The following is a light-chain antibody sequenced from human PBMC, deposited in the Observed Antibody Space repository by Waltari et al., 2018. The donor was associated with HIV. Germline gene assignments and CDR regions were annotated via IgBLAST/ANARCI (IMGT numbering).Light chain of an antibody. CDR3: QSYDRSLSVWV. J-gene: IGLJ3*02. CDR2: DNT. V-gene: IGLV1-40*01. Sequence: QSVLTQPPSVSGAPGQRVTISCTGSSYNTGAGYDVHWYQQLPGTAPRLLIYDNTIRPSGVPDRFSGSKSGTSASLAIAGLQDEDEAVYYCQSYDRSLSVWVFGGGTKVTVL. CDR1: SYNTGAGYD.